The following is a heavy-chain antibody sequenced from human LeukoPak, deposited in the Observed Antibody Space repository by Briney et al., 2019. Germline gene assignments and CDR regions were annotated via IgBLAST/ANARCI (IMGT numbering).Heavy chain of an antibody. CDR1: GYTFTSYA. D-gene: IGHD3-10*01. CDR3: ARGAEEKYYYGSGSYWLDP. V-gene: IGHV1-3*01. CDR2: INAGNGNT. Sequence: GASVKVSCKASGYTFTSYAMHWVRQAPGQRLEWMGWINAGNGNTEYSQKFQGRVTITRDTSASTAYMELSSLRSEDTAVYYCARGAEEKYYYGSGSYWLDPWGQGTLVTVSS. J-gene: IGHJ5*02.